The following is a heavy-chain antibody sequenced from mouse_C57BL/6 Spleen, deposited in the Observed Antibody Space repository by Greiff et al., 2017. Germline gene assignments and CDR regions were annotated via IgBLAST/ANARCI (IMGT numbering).Heavy chain of an antibody. CDR3: AKKGTGTPFAY. CDR1: GFSLTSYG. Sequence: VQLQQSGPGLVAPSQSLSITCTVSGFSLTSYGVSWVRQPPGKGLEWLGVIWGDGSTNYHSALISRLSISKDNSKSQVFLKLNSLQTDDAATYYGAKKGTGTPFAYWGQGTLVTVSA. D-gene: IGHD4-1*01. J-gene: IGHJ3*01. V-gene: IGHV2-3*01. CDR2: IWGDGST.